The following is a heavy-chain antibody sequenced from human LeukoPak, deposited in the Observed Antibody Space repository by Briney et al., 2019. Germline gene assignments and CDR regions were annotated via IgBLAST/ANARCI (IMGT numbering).Heavy chain of an antibody. D-gene: IGHD2-21*01. CDR1: GFTFSSYG. J-gene: IGHJ3*02. Sequence: GGSLRLSCAASGFTFSSYGMHWVRQAPGKGLEWVAFIRYDGSNKYYADSVKGRFTISRDNSKNTLYLQMNSLRAEDTAVYYCAKMDIVVVISPGDDAFDIWGQGTMVTVSS. V-gene: IGHV3-30*02. CDR3: AKMDIVVVISPGDDAFDI. CDR2: IRYDGSNK.